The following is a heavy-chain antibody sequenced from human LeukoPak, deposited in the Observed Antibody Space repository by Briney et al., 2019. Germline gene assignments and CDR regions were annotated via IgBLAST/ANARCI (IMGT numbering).Heavy chain of an antibody. Sequence: PGGSLRLSCAASGFTFSDYYMSWIRQAPGKGLEWVSYISSSGSTIYYADSVKGRFTISMDNAKNSLYLQMNSLRAEDTAVYYCAKDAWSGYYLVPDAFDIWGQGTMVTVSS. CDR3: AKDAWSGYYLVPDAFDI. D-gene: IGHD3-3*01. V-gene: IGHV3-11*04. CDR1: GFTFSDYY. CDR2: ISSSGSTI. J-gene: IGHJ3*02.